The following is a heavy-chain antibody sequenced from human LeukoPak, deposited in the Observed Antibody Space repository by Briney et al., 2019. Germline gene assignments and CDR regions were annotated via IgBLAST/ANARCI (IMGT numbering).Heavy chain of an antibody. D-gene: IGHD6-19*01. V-gene: IGHV3-30*18. J-gene: IGHJ4*02. CDR3: AKFDSSGEFDY. CDR2: ISYDGSNK. Sequence: WVAVISYDGSNKYYADSVKGRFTISRDNSKNTLYLQMNSLRAEDTAVYYCAKFDSSGEFDYWGLGTLVTVSS.